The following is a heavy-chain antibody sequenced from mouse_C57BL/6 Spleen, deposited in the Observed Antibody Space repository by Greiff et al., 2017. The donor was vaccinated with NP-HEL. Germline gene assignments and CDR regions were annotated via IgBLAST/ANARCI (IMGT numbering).Heavy chain of an antibody. D-gene: IGHD4-1*01. CDR3: TRGGTRAWFAY. V-gene: IGHV1-15*01. CDR2: IDPETGGT. J-gene: IGHJ3*01. Sequence: VQLQQSGAELVRPGASVTLSCKASGYTFTDYEMHWVKQTPVNGLEWIGAIDPETGGTAYNQKFKGKAILTADKSSSTAYMELRSLTSEDSAVYYCTRGGTRAWFAYWGQGTLVTVSA. CDR1: GYTFTDYE.